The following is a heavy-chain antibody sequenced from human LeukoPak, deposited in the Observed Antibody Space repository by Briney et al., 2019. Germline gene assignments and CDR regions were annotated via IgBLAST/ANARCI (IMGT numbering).Heavy chain of an antibody. D-gene: IGHD6-13*01. CDR2: IYPGDSDT. V-gene: IGHV5-51*01. CDR1: GYSFTSYW. CDR3: ARFLSPAAAGIYYYYGMDV. J-gene: IGHJ6*02. Sequence: GESLKISCKGSGYSFTSYWIGWVRQMPGKGLEWMGIIYPGDSDTRYSPSFQGQVTISADKSISTAYLQWSSLKASDTAMYYCARFLSPAAAGIYYYYGMDVWGQGTTVTVSS.